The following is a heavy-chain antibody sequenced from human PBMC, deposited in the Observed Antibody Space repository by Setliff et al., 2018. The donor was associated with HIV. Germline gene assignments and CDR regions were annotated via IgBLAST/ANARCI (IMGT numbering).Heavy chain of an antibody. D-gene: IGHD3-10*01. Sequence: ASVKVSCKASGHTFSNYDVIWVRRATGQGLEGMGWMNPNSGDTGYAQKFQGRVIMTRDTSISTAYMELSSLTSADTAVYYCASGKGVRGVIITGGLDVWGKGTTVTVSS. V-gene: IGHV1-8*01. CDR1: GHTFSNYD. CDR2: MNPNSGDT. CDR3: ASGKGVRGVIITGGLDV. J-gene: IGHJ6*04.